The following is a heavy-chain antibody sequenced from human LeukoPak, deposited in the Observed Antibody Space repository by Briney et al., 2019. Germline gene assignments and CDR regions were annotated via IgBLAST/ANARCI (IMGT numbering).Heavy chain of an antibody. V-gene: IGHV4-38-2*02. CDR1: GYSISRGYY. D-gene: IGHD3-10*01. CDR2: INHSGGT. J-gene: IGHJ3*02. Sequence: SETLSLTCTVSGYSISRGYYWGWIRQPPRKGLEWIGEINHSGGTNYNPSLKSRVTISVDTSKNQFSLKLSSVTAADTAVYYCARYRYYGSGSYYSCAFDIWGQGTMVTVSS. CDR3: ARYRYYGSGSYYSCAFDI.